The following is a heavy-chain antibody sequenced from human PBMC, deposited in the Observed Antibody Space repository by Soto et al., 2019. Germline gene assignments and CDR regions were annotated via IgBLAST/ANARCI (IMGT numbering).Heavy chain of an antibody. CDR3: ARAYYDILTGQTDAFDI. Sequence: GESLKISFKGSGYSFTSYWIGWVGQMPGKGLEWMGIIYPGDSDTRYSPSFQGQVTISADKSISTAYLQWSSLKASDTAMYYCARAYYDILTGQTDAFDIWGQGTMVTVSS. CDR2: IYPGDSDT. V-gene: IGHV5-51*01. J-gene: IGHJ3*02. D-gene: IGHD3-9*01. CDR1: GYSFTSYW.